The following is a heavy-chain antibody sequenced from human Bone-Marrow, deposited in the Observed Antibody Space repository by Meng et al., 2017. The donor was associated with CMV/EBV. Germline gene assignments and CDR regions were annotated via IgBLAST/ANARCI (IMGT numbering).Heavy chain of an antibody. CDR1: GYTFTGYY. CDR3: ARGDEWELLYYFDY. CDR2: INPNSGGT. V-gene: IGHV1-2*02. Sequence: ASVKVSCKASGYTFTGYYMHWVRQAPGQGLEWMGWINPNSGGTNYAQKFQGRVTMTRDTSISTTYMELSRLRSDDTAVYYCARGDEWELLYYFDYWGQGTRVTVYS. J-gene: IGHJ4*02. D-gene: IGHD1-26*01.